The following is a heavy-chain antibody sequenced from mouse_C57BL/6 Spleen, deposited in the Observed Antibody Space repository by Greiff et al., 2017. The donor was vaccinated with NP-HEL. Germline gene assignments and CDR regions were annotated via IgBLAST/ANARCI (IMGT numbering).Heavy chain of an antibody. CDR3: ARGVQRVVARGYFDV. D-gene: IGHD1-1*01. CDR2: IDPSDSYT. Sequence: QVQLQQPGAELVMPGASVKLSCKASGYTFTSYWMHWVKQRPGQGLEWIGEIDPSDSYTNYNQKFKGKSTMTLDNSSSTAYMQLSSLTSEDSAVYYCARGVQRVVARGYFDVWGTGTTVTVSS. V-gene: IGHV1-69*01. CDR1: GYTFTSYW. J-gene: IGHJ1*03.